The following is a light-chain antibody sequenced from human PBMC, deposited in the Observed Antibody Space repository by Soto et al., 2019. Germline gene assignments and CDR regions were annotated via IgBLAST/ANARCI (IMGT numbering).Light chain of an antibody. CDR2: DVS. Sequence: QSVLTQPASVSGSPGQSISISCTGTSSDVGNYNYVSWYQHHPGKAPKLIMYDVSNRPSGVSYRFSGSKSGNTASLTISGLQAEDEADYYCSSYTTTSPWVFGGGTKVTVL. V-gene: IGLV2-14*03. J-gene: IGLJ3*02. CDR3: SSYTTTSPWV. CDR1: SSDVGNYNY.